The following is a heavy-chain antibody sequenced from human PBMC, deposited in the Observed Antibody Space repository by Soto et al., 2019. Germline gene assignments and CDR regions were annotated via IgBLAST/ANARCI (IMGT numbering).Heavy chain of an antibody. CDR2: IYPRDSDI. Sequence: PWESLKISCQGSGYSFITHWIGWVRQMPGKGLEWMAIIYPRDSDIRYSPSFQGQVTVSVDKSISTAYLQWSSLKDSDTAIYYCARSKGSSSWYEYNWFDPWGQGALVTVSA. CDR1: GYSFITHW. V-gene: IGHV5-51*01. D-gene: IGHD6-13*01. CDR3: ARSKGSSSWYEYNWFDP. J-gene: IGHJ5*02.